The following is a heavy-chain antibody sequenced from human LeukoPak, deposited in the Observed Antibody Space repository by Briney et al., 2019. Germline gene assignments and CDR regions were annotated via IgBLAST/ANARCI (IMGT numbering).Heavy chain of an antibody. J-gene: IGHJ3*02. D-gene: IGHD2-2*01. Sequence: SWIRQPPGKGLEWIGYIYYSGSTYYNPSLKSRVTISVDTSKNQFSLKLSSVTAADTAVYYCARGRYCSSTSCYESAFDIWGQGTMVTVSS. V-gene: IGHV4-30-4*08. CDR2: IYYSGST. CDR3: ARGRYCSSTSCYESAFDI.